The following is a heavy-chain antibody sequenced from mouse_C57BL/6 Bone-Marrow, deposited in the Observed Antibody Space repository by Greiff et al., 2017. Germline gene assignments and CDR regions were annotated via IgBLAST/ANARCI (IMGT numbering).Heavy chain of an antibody. J-gene: IGHJ2*01. CDR3: ARDYYGSSYFDY. CDR1: GYTFTSYW. V-gene: IGHV1-69*01. CDR2: IDPSDSYT. Sequence: QVQLQQPGAELVMPGASVKLSCKASGYTFTSYWMPWVKQRPGQGLEWIGEIDPSDSYTNSNQKFKGKSTLTVDKSSSTAYMQLSSLTSEDSAVYYCARDYYGSSYFDYWGQGTTLTVSS. D-gene: IGHD1-1*01.